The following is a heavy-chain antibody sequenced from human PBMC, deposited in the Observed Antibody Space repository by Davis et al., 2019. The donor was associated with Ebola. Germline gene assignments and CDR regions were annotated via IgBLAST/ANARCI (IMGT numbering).Heavy chain of an antibody. Sequence: SVKVSCKASGVTFSDYTINWVRQAPGQGLEWMGGIIPIFGAHTYAQKFQGRVTITADKSTSTAYMELSSLRSEDTAVYYCGIGVNYYGMDVWGQGTTVTVSS. J-gene: IGHJ6*02. D-gene: IGHD2-21*01. CDR1: GVTFSDYT. V-gene: IGHV1-69*06. CDR2: IIPIFGAH. CDR3: GIGVNYYGMDV.